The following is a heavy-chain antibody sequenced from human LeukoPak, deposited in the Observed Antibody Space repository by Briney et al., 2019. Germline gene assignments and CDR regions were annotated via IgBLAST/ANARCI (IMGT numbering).Heavy chain of an antibody. CDR3: ARHKYLSLAAPLDY. Sequence: SETLSLTCTVSGGSISSYYWSWIRQPPGKGLEWIGYIYYSGSTNYNPSLKSRVTISVDTSKNQFSLKLSSVTAADTAVYYCARHKYLSLAAPLDYWGQGTLVTVSS. CDR2: IYYSGST. D-gene: IGHD6-6*01. V-gene: IGHV4-59*01. CDR1: GGSISSYY. J-gene: IGHJ4*02.